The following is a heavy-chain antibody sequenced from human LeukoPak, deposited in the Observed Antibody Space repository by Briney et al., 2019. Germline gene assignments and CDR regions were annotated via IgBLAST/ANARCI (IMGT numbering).Heavy chain of an antibody. CDR3: ARESTIFGVVIIQNWFDP. J-gene: IGHJ5*02. CDR1: GYTFTGYY. Sequence: ASVKVSCKASGYTFTGYYMHWVRQAPGQGLEWMGWINPNSGGTNYAQKFQGRVTMTRDTSISTAYMELSRLRSDDTAVYYCARESTIFGVVIIQNWFDPWGQGTLVTVSS. D-gene: IGHD3-3*01. CDR2: INPNSGGT. V-gene: IGHV1-2*02.